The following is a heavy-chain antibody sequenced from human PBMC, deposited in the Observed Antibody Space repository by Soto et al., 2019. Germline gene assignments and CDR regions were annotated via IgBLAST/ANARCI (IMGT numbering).Heavy chain of an antibody. Sequence: PSETLSLTCAVYGGSFSGYYWSWIRQPPGKGLEWIGEINHSGSTNYNPSLKSRVTISVDTSKNQFSLKLSSVTAADTAVYYCARNGRIVLLTGFDPWGQGTLVTVS. D-gene: IGHD2-8*01. J-gene: IGHJ5*02. CDR2: INHSGST. V-gene: IGHV4-34*01. CDR1: GGSFSGYY. CDR3: ARNGRIVLLTGFDP.